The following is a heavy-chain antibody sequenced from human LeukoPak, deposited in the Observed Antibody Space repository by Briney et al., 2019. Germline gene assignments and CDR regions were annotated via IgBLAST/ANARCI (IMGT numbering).Heavy chain of an antibody. CDR1: GFTFGDYT. Sequence: PGGSLRLSCVTSGFTFGDYTMHWVRQVPGKGLEWLSGITWDGGNIAYADSVKGRFTISRDNAKSSLYLQMNSLRNEDMAFYFCEKGYTFHGVAHDSGYFDYWGQGTLVTVSS. V-gene: IGHV3-9*03. J-gene: IGHJ4*02. CDR2: ITWDGGNI. D-gene: IGHD3-3*01. CDR3: EKGYTFHGVAHDSGYFDY.